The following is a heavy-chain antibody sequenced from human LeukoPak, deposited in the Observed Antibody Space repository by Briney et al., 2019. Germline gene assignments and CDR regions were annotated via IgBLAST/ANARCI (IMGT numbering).Heavy chain of an antibody. CDR3: AKDPYRASSGLVDY. D-gene: IGHD5-12*01. J-gene: IGHJ4*02. Sequence: PGGSLRLSCATSGFTFSNYAVRWARHAPGKGREWVSFISGSGGNTYYAESVKGRFTISRDNSKNTLYLQMNSLRGEDRAVYYCAKDPYRASSGLVDYWGQGTLVTVSS. V-gene: IGHV3-23*01. CDR2: ISGSGGNT. CDR1: GFTFSNYA.